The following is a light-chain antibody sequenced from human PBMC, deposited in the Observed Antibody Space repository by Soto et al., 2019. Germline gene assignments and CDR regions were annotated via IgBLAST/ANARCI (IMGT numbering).Light chain of an antibody. CDR3: ISYTSSDTYV. Sequence: QSALTQPASVSGSPGQSITISCTGTITDVGGYKYVSWYQQHPGKAPKLMIYDVTSRPSGISNRFSGSKSGNTAFLIISGLQAEDEADYYCISYTSSDTYVFGTGTKVTVL. CDR2: DVT. CDR1: ITDVGGYKY. V-gene: IGLV2-14*01. J-gene: IGLJ1*01.